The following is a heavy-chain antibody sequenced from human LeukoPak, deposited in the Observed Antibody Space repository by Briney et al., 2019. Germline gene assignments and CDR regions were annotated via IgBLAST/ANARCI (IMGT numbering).Heavy chain of an antibody. V-gene: IGHV3-74*03. J-gene: IGHJ4*02. CDR2: IRGDETIA. CDR1: GFSFTTW. Sequence: GGSLRFSCAASGFSFTTWMHWFRQAPGKGLVWVARIRGDETIATYAESVKGRFTISRDNARNTLYLQMNSLIAEDTAAYCCARTDNLDYWGQGTPVTVSS. CDR3: ARTDNLDY. D-gene: IGHD2-15*01.